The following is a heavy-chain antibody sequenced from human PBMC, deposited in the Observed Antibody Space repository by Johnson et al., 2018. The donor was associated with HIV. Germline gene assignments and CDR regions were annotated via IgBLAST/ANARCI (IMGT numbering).Heavy chain of an antibody. CDR2: IKQDGSEK. D-gene: IGHD3-10*01. V-gene: IGHV3-7*02. CDR3: ARTRHYYEAFDI. J-gene: IGHJ3*02. CDR1: GFTVSSNY. Sequence: VQLVESGGGLVQPGGSLRLSCAASGFTVSSNYMSWVRQAPGKGLEWVANIKQDGSEKYYVDSVKGRFTISRDNSKNTLYLQMNSLRAEDTAVYYCARTRHYYEAFDIWGQGTMVTVSS.